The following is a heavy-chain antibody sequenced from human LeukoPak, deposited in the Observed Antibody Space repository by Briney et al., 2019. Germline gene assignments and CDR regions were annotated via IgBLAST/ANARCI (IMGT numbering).Heavy chain of an antibody. CDR3: AKAVGQWLVEFDY. J-gene: IGHJ4*02. CDR2: SSGRGGST. D-gene: IGHD6-19*01. CDR1: GFTLSSYA. V-gene: IGHV3-23*01. Sequence: GRSLRLSCAASGFTLSSYAMSWVRQPPGNGLGWVSASSGRGGSTYYTDCVKGGFTISRDNSKNTLYLQMNSLRAEDTAVYYCAKAVGQWLVEFDYWGQGTLVTVS.